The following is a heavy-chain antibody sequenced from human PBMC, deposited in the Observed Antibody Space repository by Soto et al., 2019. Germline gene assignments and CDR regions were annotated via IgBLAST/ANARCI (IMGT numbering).Heavy chain of an antibody. CDR2: INHSGST. V-gene: IGHV4-34*01. Sequence: SETLSLTCAVYGGSFSGYYWSWIRQPPGKGLEWIGEINHSGSTNYNPSLKSRVTISVDTSKNQFSLKLSSVTAADTAVYYCASGLCSGGSCHRYGDYGMDVWGQGTTVTVSS. D-gene: IGHD2-15*01. CDR1: GGSFSGYY. CDR3: ASGLCSGGSCHRYGDYGMDV. J-gene: IGHJ6*02.